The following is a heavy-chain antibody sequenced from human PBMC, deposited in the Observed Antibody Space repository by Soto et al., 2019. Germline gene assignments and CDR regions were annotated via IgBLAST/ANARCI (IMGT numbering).Heavy chain of an antibody. V-gene: IGHV4-39*01. CDR1: GGSISSSSYY. CDR3: ARLPSGGATIAP. CDR2: IYYSGST. J-gene: IGHJ5*02. D-gene: IGHD5-12*01. Sequence: SETLSLTCTVSGGSISSSSYYWGWIRQPPGKGLEWIGSIYYSGSTYYNPSLKSRVTISVDTSKNQFSLKLSSVTAADTAVYYCARLPSGGATIAPWGQGTLVTVSS.